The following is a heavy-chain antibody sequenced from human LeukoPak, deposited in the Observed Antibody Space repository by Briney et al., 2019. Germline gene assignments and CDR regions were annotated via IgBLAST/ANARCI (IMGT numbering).Heavy chain of an antibody. CDR3: ARAPQLERPDFDY. V-gene: IGHV1-2*02. CDR1: GYTFTGYN. CDR2: INPNSGGT. Sequence: ASGKLSCKAPGYTFTGYNIHWVRQGPGQGLEWMGWINPNSGGTNYAQKFKGRVTMTRDTSISTAYMELSRLRSDDTAVYYCARAPQLERPDFDYWGQGTLVTVSS. J-gene: IGHJ4*02. D-gene: IGHD1-1*01.